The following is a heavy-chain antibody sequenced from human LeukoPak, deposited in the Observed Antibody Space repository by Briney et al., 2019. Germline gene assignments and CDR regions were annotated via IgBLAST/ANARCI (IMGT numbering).Heavy chain of an antibody. V-gene: IGHV1-18*01. CDR1: GYTFTSYG. CDR2: ISAYNGNA. Sequence: GASVNISCKASGYTFTSYGISWVRQAPGQGLEWMGWISAYNGNANYAQKLQGRVTMTTETSTSTAYMELRSLRSDDTAVYYCARFSDDFDYWGQGTLVTVPS. J-gene: IGHJ4*02. CDR3: ARFSDDFDY.